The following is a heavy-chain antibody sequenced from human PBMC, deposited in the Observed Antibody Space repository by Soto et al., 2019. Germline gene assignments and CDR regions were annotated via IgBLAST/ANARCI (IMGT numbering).Heavy chain of an antibody. D-gene: IGHD4-17*01. CDR1: GGSISSYY. Sequence: PSETLSLTCTVSGGSISSYYWSWIRQPPGKGLEWIGYIYYSGSTNYNPSLKSRVTISVDTSKNQFSLKLSSVTAADTAVYYCARAAGDYGDYFDYWGQGTLVTVSS. J-gene: IGHJ4*02. V-gene: IGHV4-59*01. CDR2: IYYSGST. CDR3: ARAAGDYGDYFDY.